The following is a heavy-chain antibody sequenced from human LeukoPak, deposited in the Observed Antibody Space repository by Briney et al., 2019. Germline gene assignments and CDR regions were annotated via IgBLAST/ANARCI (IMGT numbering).Heavy chain of an antibody. CDR2: ISGSGGST. V-gene: IGHV3-23*01. D-gene: IGHD3-16*02. J-gene: IGHJ4*02. Sequence: GGSLRLSCAASGFTFSNYAMSWVRQAPGKGLEWVSAISGSGGSTYYADSVKGRFTISRDNSKNTLYLQMNSLRAEDTAVYYCANGMITFGGVIPPPYYWGQGTLVTVSS. CDR3: ANGMITFGGVIPPPYY. CDR1: GFTFSNYA.